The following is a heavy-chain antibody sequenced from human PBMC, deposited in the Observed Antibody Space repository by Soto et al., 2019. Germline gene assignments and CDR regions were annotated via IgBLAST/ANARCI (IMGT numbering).Heavy chain of an antibody. J-gene: IGHJ5*02. CDR2: ISSSSSYI. CDR1: GFTFSSYS. V-gene: IGHV3-21*01. CDR3: ARDSLTIFGVRGSWFDP. D-gene: IGHD3-3*01. Sequence: EVQLVESGGGLVKPGGSLRLSCAASGFTFSSYSMNWVRQAPGKGLEWVSSISSSSSYIYYADSVKGRFTISRDNAKNSLYLQMNSLRAEDTAVYYCARDSLTIFGVRGSWFDPWGQGTLVTVSS.